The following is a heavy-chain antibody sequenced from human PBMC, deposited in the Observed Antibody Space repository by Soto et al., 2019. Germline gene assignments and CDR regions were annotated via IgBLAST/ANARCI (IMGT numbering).Heavy chain of an antibody. V-gene: IGHV4-30-4*01. D-gene: IGHD1-26*01. CDR1: GDSVSSGDSY. J-gene: IGHJ4*02. CDR2: TSFGGYT. Sequence: QVQLQESGPGLVKPSQTLSLTCSVSGDSVSSGDSYWSWIRQPPGKALGWIGYTSFGGYTSYSPSLKSRVTISVDMSKSQFSLRLTSVTAADTAVYYCVRGGNPYHYATSGPGTFDKWGQGTLVSVSS. CDR3: VRGGNPYHYATSGPGTFDK.